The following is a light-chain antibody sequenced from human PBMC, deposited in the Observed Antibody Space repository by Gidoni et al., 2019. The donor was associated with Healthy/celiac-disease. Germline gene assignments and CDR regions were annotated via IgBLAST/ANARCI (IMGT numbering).Light chain of an antibody. Sequence: IVLTQSPATLSLSPGERATLSCRASQSVSSYLAWYQQKPGQAPRLLIYDASNRATGIPARFSGSGSGTDFTLTISSLEPEDFAVYYCQQSSNWPPTFGGGTKVEIK. CDR1: QSVSSY. V-gene: IGKV3-11*01. J-gene: IGKJ4*01. CDR2: DAS. CDR3: QQSSNWPPT.